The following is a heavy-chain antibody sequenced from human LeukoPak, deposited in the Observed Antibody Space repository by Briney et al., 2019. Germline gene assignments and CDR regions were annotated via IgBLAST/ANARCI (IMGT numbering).Heavy chain of an antibody. V-gene: IGHV3-66*01. CDR2: IYSGGST. D-gene: IGHD3-10*01. Sequence: GGSLRLSCAASGFTVSSNYMSWVRQAPGKGLEWVSVIYSGGSTYYADSVKGRFTISRDNSKNTLYLQMNSLRAEDTAVYYCARVARGDYYYYYMDVWGKGTTVTVSS. CDR3: ARVARGDYYYYYMDV. CDR1: GFTVSSNY. J-gene: IGHJ6*03.